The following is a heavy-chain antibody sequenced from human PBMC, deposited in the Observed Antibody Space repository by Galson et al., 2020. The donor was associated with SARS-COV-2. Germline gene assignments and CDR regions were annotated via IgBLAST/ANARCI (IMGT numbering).Heavy chain of an antibody. CDR2: ISFDGSTK. CDR3: ASGGGGVGAPPKY. V-gene: IGHV3-30*01. D-gene: IGHD1-26*01. CDR1: GFTFSSYA. Sequence: GGSLRLSCAASGFTFSSYAMHWVRQAPGKGLEWVAVISFDGSTKYFADSVKGRFTISRDNSKNTLHLQMNSLRAEDTAVYYCASGGGGVGAPPKYWGQGTLVTVSS. J-gene: IGHJ4*02.